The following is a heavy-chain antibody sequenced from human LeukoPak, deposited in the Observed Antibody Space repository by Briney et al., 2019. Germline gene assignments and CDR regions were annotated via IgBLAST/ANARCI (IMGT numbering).Heavy chain of an antibody. CDR2: INQDGTNQ. Sequence: GGSLRLSCVASGFPFSGYWMDWVRQAPGKGMEWVANINQDGTNQYFAASVKGRFSISRDNAKNSLYLQMDSLRAEDTGVYYCSRSLDYLGQGALVTVSS. V-gene: IGHV3-7*01. J-gene: IGHJ4*02. CDR3: SRSLDY. CDR1: GFPFSGYW.